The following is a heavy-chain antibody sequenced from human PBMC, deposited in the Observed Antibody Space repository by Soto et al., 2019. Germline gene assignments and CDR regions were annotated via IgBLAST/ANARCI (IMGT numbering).Heavy chain of an antibody. Sequence: GGSLRLSCAASGFTFSSYAMSWVRQAPGKGLEWVSAISGSGGSTYYADSVKGRFTISRDNSKNTLYLQMNSLRAEDTAVYYCAKCQPKSSSGWYGSDDAFDIWGQGTMVTVSS. CDR2: ISGSGGST. CDR3: AKCQPKSSSGWYGSDDAFDI. CDR1: GFTFSSYA. J-gene: IGHJ3*02. V-gene: IGHV3-23*01. D-gene: IGHD6-19*01.